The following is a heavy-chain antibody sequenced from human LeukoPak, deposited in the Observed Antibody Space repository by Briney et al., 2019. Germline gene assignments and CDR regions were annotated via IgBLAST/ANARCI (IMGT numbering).Heavy chain of an antibody. V-gene: IGHV1-3*01. Sequence: ASVKVSCKASGYTFISYTLHWVRQAPGQRLEWMGWINAGNGNTKYSQKFQGRVTITRDTSASTAYMELSSLRSEDTAVYYCASTVVRGVPLQIWGQGTLVTVSS. CDR2: INAGNGNT. CDR1: GYTFISYT. CDR3: ASTVVRGVPLQI. D-gene: IGHD3-10*01. J-gene: IGHJ4*02.